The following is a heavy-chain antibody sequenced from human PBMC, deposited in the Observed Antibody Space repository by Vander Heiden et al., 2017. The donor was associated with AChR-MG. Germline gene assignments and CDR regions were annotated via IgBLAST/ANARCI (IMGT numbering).Heavy chain of an antibody. Sequence: QVQLQESGPGLVTPSETLSLTCAVSGYSISSGHYWGWIRQPPGKGLEWIGSIYHSGSTYYNPSLKSRVTISVDTSKNQFSLKLSSVTAADTAVYYCASSSSSWYYGWFDPWGQGTQVTVSS. CDR3: ASSSSSWYYGWFDP. D-gene: IGHD6-13*01. J-gene: IGHJ5*02. CDR1: GYSISSGHY. CDR2: IYHSGST. V-gene: IGHV4-38-2*01.